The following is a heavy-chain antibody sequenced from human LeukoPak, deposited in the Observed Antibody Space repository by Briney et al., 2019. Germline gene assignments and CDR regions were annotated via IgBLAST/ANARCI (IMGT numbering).Heavy chain of an antibody. CDR2: ISGSGGST. D-gene: IGHD6-13*01. J-gene: IGHJ4*02. CDR3: AKAPAGSSWYVFDY. CDR1: GFTLSSYA. V-gene: IGHV3-23*01. Sequence: PGGSLRLSCAASGFTLSSYAMSWVRQAPGKGLEGVSAISGSGGSTYYADSGEGRFTISRDNSQNTLYLQMTSLRAEDTAVYYCAKAPAGSSWYVFDYWGQGTLVTVSS.